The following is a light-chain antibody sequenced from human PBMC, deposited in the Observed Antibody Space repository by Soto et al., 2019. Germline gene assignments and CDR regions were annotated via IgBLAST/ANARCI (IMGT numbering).Light chain of an antibody. J-gene: IGLJ1*01. CDR3: SSYAGSINFYV. V-gene: IGLV2-8*01. CDR1: RSDVGGYNY. Sequence: QSALTQPPSASGSLGQSVTISCTGTRSDVGGYNYVSWYQQHPGKAPKLLLYEVSKRPSGVPDRFSGSKSGNTASLTVSGLQAEDEADYYCSSYAGSINFYVFGTGTKLTVL. CDR2: EVS.